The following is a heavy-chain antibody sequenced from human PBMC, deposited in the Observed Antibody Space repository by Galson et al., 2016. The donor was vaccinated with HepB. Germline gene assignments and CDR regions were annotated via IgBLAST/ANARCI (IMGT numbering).Heavy chain of an antibody. CDR2: IYYSGST. D-gene: IGHD6-19*01. CDR1: GDSISSLEYY. CDR3: ATGISVAGKYYYYYMDV. V-gene: IGHV4-39*01. J-gene: IGHJ6*03. Sequence: SETLSLTCIVSGDSISSLEYYWGWIRQPPGRGLEWIGSIYYSGSTSYNPSLESRVTISVDTSKNQFSLGLSSVTAADTAVYYCATGISVAGKYYYYYMDVWGKGTPVTASS.